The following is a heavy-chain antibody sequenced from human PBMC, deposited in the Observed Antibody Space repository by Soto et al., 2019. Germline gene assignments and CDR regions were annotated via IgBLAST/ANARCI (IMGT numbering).Heavy chain of an antibody. CDR1: GFSFDYFG. D-gene: IGHD6-19*01. V-gene: IGHV3-21*01. Sequence: EVQLVESGGGLVKSGGSLTLSCEASGFSFDYFGMTWVRQAPGKGLEWDSFISSSASYIYYADSVKGRFTVSRDNAKKSLNLQMNSLRAEDTAVYYCARSRSHWLASDSWGQGTLVTVSA. J-gene: IGHJ4*02. CDR2: ISSSASYI. CDR3: ARSRSHWLASDS.